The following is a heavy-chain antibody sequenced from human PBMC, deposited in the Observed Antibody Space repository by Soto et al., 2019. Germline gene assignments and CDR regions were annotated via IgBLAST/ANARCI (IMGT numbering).Heavy chain of an antibody. CDR1: GFTFSSYS. J-gene: IGHJ6*02. D-gene: IGHD2-15*01. CDR3: TSCYRPVYYHGMDV. CDR2: IKSKTDGGTT. V-gene: IGHV3-15*07. Sequence: PGGSLRLSCAASGFTFSSYSMNWVRQAPGKGLEWVGRIKSKTDGGTTDYAAPVKGRFTISRDDSKNTLYLQMNSLKTEDTAVYYCTSCYRPVYYHGMDVWGQGTTVTVSS.